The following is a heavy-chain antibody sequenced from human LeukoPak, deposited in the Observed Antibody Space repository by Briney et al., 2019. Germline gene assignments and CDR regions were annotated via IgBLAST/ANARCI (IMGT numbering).Heavy chain of an antibody. CDR3: ARENSVYDFWSGYSYYFDY. Sequence: GASVKVSCKASGYTFTSYGISWVRQAPGQGLEWMGWISAYNGNTNYAQKLQGRVTMTTDTSTSTAYMELRSLRSDDTAVYYCARENSVYDFWSGYSYYFDYWGQGTLVTVSS. V-gene: IGHV1-18*01. CDR2: ISAYNGNT. D-gene: IGHD3-3*01. J-gene: IGHJ4*02. CDR1: GYTFTSYG.